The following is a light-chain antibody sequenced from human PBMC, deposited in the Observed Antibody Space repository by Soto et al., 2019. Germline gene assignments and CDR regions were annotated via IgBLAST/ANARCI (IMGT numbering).Light chain of an antibody. CDR3: CSYAGSYTSWV. Sequence: QSALTQPASVSGSPGQSITISCTATRSDVGSYSLVSWYQQHPDKTPKLIIYEGSKRPSGVSTRFSGSKSGNTASLTISGLQADDEADYYCCSYAGSYTSWVFGGGTKVTVL. CDR1: RSDVGSYSL. CDR2: EGS. V-gene: IGLV2-23*01. J-gene: IGLJ3*02.